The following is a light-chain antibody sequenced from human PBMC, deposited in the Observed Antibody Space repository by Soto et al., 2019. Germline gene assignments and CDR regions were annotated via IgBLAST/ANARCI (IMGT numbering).Light chain of an antibody. CDR2: GAS. CDR3: QQYGSSSYT. J-gene: IGKJ2*01. Sequence: EIVLTQYPGTLSLSPGERDTLSCRASQSVSSSYLAWYQQKPGQAPRLLIYGASSRATGIPDRFSGSGSGTDFTLTISRLEPEDFSVYYCQQYGSSSYTFGQGTKLEIK. CDR1: QSVSSSY. V-gene: IGKV3-20*01.